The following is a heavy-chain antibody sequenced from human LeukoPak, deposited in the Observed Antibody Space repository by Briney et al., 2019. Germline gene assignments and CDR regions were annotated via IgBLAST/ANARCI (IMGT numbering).Heavy chain of an antibody. Sequence: ASVKVSCKASGYTFTGYYMHWVRQAPGQGLEWMGWINPNSSGTNYAQKVQGRVTMTRDTSISTAYMELSRLRSDDTAVYYCAQLVVVAAKYYFDYWGQGTLVTVSS. J-gene: IGHJ4*02. CDR1: GYTFTGYY. D-gene: IGHD2-15*01. V-gene: IGHV1-2*02. CDR2: INPNSSGT. CDR3: AQLVVVAAKYYFDY.